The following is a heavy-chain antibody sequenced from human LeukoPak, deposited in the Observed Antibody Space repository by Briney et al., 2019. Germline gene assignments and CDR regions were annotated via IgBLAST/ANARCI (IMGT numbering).Heavy chain of an antibody. D-gene: IGHD6-13*01. J-gene: IGHJ4*02. CDR1: GFTFTSSA. Sequence: SVKVSCKASGFTFTSSAMQWVHQARGQRLEWIGWIVVGSGNTNYAQKFQERVTITRDMSTSTAYMELSSLRSEDTAVYYCAASLEYSSSWYLDYWGQGTLVTVSS. CDR2: IVVGSGNT. CDR3: AASLEYSSSWYLDY. V-gene: IGHV1-58*02.